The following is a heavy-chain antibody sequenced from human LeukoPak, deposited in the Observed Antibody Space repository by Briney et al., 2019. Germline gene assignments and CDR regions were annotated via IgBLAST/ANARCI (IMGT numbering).Heavy chain of an antibody. D-gene: IGHD2-15*01. V-gene: IGHV3-30*02. CDR3: ARDRKLLGYCSGGSCYSNDY. Sequence: GGSLRLSCAASGFTFSSYGMHWVRQAPGKGLEWVAFIRYDGSNKYYADSVKGRFTISRDNSKNTLYLQMNSLRAEDTAVYYCARDRKLLGYCSGGSCYSNDYWGQGTLVTVSS. CDR2: IRYDGSNK. J-gene: IGHJ4*02. CDR1: GFTFSSYG.